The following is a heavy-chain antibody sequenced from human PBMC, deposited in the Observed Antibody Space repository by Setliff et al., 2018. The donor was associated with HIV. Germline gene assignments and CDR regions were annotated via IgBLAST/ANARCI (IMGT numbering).Heavy chain of an antibody. CDR1: GFTFSTYS. CDR3: ANGYDFWSGSSKGNFDY. CDR2: ISSSSKYI. J-gene: IGHJ4*02. D-gene: IGHD3-3*01. Sequence: GGSLRLSCAASGFTFSTYSMNWVRQAPGKGLEWVSSISSSSKYIYYADSVKGRFTISRDNAKNSLYLQMNSLRAEDTAVYYCANGYDFWSGSSKGNFDYWGQGTLVTVSS. V-gene: IGHV3-21*04.